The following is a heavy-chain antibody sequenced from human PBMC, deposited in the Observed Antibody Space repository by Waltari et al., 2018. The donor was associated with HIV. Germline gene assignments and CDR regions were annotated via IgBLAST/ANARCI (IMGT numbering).Heavy chain of an antibody. D-gene: IGHD2-15*01. CDR2: WSSRSDRT. Sequence: QLVESGGDLVRPGASLRLSCTASGFSFRRYTMTWFRRAPGKGLGWGSSWSSRSDRTFYTDSLKGRFTISRDNSKNSLFLQMNNQRVDDTAVYYCARNQYCSGGSCRDAFDIWGQGTTVSVSS. CDR3: ARNQYCSGGSCRDAFDI. CDR1: GFSFRRYT. V-gene: IGHV3-21*02. J-gene: IGHJ3*02.